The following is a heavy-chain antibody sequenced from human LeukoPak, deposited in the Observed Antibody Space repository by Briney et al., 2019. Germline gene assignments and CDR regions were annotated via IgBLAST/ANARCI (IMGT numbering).Heavy chain of an antibody. CDR1: GFTFSSYG. J-gene: IGHJ6*02. V-gene: IGHV3-33*01. CDR3: ARGGHYYYYYGMDV. Sequence: PGRSLRLSCAASGFTFSSYGMHWVRQAPGKGLEWVAVIWYDGSNKYYADSVKGRFTISRDNSKNTLYLQMNSLRAEDTAVYYCARGGHYYYYYGMDVWGQGTTVTVSS. CDR2: IWYDGSNK.